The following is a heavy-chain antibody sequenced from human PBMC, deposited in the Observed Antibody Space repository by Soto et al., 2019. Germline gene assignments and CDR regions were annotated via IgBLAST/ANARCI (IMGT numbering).Heavy chain of an antibody. D-gene: IGHD2-15*01. CDR1: GFTVSSNY. Sequence: EVQLVESGGGLIQPGGSLRLSCAVSGFTVSSNYMSWVRQAAGKGLEWVSIIYAGGLTYYADFVKGRFIISRDTSNNTLYLPLNRLRAEDTAVYYCATTERTPVLYYSGMDVWGQGPTVTVSS. V-gene: IGHV3-53*01. J-gene: IGHJ6*02. CDR3: ATTERTPVLYYSGMDV. CDR2: IYAGGLT.